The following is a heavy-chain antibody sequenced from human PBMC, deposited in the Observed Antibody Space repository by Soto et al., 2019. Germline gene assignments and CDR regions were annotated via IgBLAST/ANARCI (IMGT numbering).Heavy chain of an antibody. Sequence: EVQLLDSGGGLVQPGGSLRLSCAASGFTFSSSAMSWVRQAPGKGLEWVSAVSGSGGTTYYADSVRGRFTISRDHSKNTLYLQMNSLRAEDTAIYFCARCTVDTIVTSGWCHYLDPWGQGTLVTVPS. CDR1: GFTFSSSA. V-gene: IGHV3-23*01. J-gene: IGHJ5*02. CDR2: VSGSGGTT. D-gene: IGHD6-19*01. CDR3: ARCTVDTIVTSGWCHYLDP.